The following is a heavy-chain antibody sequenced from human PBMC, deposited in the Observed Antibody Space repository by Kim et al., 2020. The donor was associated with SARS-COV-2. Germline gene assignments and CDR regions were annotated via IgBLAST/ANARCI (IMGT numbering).Heavy chain of an antibody. CDR2: INPKSGGT. Sequence: ASVKVSCKTFGYNFTDYYVYWMRQAPGQGLEWMGWINPKSGGTHYAQKFQGRVTISRDTSISTAYMELRSLTSDDTAIYYCARRKIWYNWFDPWGRGTLV. CDR3: ARRKIWYNWFDP. CDR1: GYNFTDYY. J-gene: IGHJ5*02. V-gene: IGHV1-2*02. D-gene: IGHD3-10*01.